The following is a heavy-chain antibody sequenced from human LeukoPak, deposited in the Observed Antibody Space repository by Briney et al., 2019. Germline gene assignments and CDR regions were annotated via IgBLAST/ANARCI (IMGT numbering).Heavy chain of an antibody. J-gene: IGHJ4*02. D-gene: IGHD5-18*01. CDR1: GFTFSSYA. CDR2: IKQDGSEK. Sequence: GGSLRLSCAACGFTFSSYAMHWVRQAPGKGLDWLANIKQDGSEKYYVDSVKGRFTISRDNAKNSLYLQMNSLRAEDTAVYYCARGGSYGFPFYFDYWGQGTLVTVSS. CDR3: ARGGSYGFPFYFDY. V-gene: IGHV3-7*03.